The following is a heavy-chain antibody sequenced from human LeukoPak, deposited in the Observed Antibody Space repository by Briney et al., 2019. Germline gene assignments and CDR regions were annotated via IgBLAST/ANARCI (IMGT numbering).Heavy chain of an antibody. CDR1: RFTFNNYW. D-gene: IGHD5-12*01. CDR2: IKEDGSEK. V-gene: IGHV3-7*01. Sequence: GGSLRLSCAASRFTFNNYWMNWVRQVPGKGLEWVANIKEDGSEKYYVDSVKGRFTISRDNAKNSLYLQMNSLKAEDTAVYYCARDCSLNIVATCADYWGQGTLVTVSS. J-gene: IGHJ4*02. CDR3: ARDCSLNIVATCADY.